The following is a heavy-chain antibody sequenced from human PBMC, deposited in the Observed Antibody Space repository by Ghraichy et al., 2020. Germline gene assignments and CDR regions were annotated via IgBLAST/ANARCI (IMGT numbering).Heavy chain of an antibody. CDR3: ARSGYCSSTSCYRTHLGGMDV. D-gene: IGHD2-2*01. CDR1: GYTFTGYY. V-gene: IGHV1-2*06. CDR2: INPNSGGT. Sequence: ASVKVSCKASGYTFTGYYMHWVRQAPGQGLEWMGRINPNSGGTNYAQKFQGRVTMTRDTSISTAYMELSRLRSDDTAVYYCARSGYCSSTSCYRTHLGGMDVWGQGTTVTVSS. J-gene: IGHJ6*02.